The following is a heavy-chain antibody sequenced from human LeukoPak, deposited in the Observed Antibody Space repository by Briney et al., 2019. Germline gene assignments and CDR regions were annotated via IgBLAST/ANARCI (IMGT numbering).Heavy chain of an antibody. CDR1: GGTFSSYA. CDR2: IIPIFGTA. Sequence: ASVKVSCKASGGTFSSYAISWVRQAPGQGLEWMGRIIPIFGTANYAQKFQGRVTITTDESTSTAYMELSSLRSEDTAVYYCAREGRGYSYGSKMATITDYYYYMDVWGKGTTVTVSS. CDR3: AREGRGYSYGSKMATITDYYYYMDV. V-gene: IGHV1-69*05. J-gene: IGHJ6*03. D-gene: IGHD5-18*01.